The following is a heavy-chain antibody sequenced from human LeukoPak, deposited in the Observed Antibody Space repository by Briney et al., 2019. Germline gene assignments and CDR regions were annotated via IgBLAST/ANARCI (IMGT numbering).Heavy chain of an antibody. V-gene: IGHV4-34*01. CDR1: GGSFSGYY. Sequence: SETLSLTCAVYGGSFSGYYWSWIRQPPGKGLEWIGEINHSGSTNYNPSLKSRVTISVDTSKNQFSLKLSSVTAADTAVYYCARERAARVFDYWGQGTLVTVSS. D-gene: IGHD6-6*01. CDR3: ARERAARVFDY. J-gene: IGHJ4*02. CDR2: INHSGST.